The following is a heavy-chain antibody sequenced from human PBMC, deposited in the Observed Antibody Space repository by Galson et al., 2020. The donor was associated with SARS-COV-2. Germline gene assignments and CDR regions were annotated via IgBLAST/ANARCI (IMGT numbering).Heavy chain of an antibody. V-gene: IGHV4-39*07. Sequence: SETLSLTCSVSGDSIGRSYSYWGWIRQAPGKGLEWIASVHYGGSTYYNPSLKSRVTLSVDTSKNHFSLNLTSVTAADAALYYCARGALTGTALFDYWGQGTLVTVSS. J-gene: IGHJ4*02. CDR2: VHYGGST. CDR3: ARGALTGTALFDY. CDR1: GDSIGRSYSY.